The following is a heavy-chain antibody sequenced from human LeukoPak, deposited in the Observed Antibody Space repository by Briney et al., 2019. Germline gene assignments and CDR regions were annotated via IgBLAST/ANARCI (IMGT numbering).Heavy chain of an antibody. CDR2: IIPILGIA. D-gene: IGHD2-2*01. J-gene: IGHJ6*02. Sequence: SVKVSCKASGGTFSSYAISWVRQAPGQGLEWMGRIIPILGIANYAQKFQDRVIMTTDTSTATAYMELRSLRSDDTAVYYCARDVYCISASCYGFGMDVWGQGTTVTVSS. CDR3: ARDVYCISASCYGFGMDV. V-gene: IGHV1-69*04. CDR1: GGTFSSYA.